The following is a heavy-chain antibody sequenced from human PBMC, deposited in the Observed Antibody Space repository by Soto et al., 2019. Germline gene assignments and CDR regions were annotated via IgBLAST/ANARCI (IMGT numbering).Heavy chain of an antibody. CDR1: GFTFSSYA. CDR2: ISDSGSST. V-gene: IGHV3-23*01. D-gene: IGHD2-15*01. CDR3: AKYLVVTQSGFDY. J-gene: IGHJ4*02. Sequence: GSLRLSCAASGFTFSSYAMSWVRQAPGKGLEWVSTISDSGSSTYYADSVKGRFTISRDNSKNTLYLQMNSLRAEDTAVYYCAKYLVVTQSGFDYWGQGTLVTVSS.